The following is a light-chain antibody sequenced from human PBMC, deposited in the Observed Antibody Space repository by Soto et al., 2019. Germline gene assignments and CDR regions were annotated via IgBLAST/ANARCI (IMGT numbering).Light chain of an antibody. CDR2: GNN. V-gene: IGLV1-40*01. Sequence: QSVLAQPPAVSGAPRQRVTIYCTGSGSNIGAGHDVHWYQQLPGTAPKLFISGNNNRPSGVPDRFSASKSVTSASLAITGLQAEDEADYYCQSYDSSLGGWVFGGGTKVTVL. CDR3: QSYDSSLGGWV. J-gene: IGLJ3*02. CDR1: GSNIGAGHD.